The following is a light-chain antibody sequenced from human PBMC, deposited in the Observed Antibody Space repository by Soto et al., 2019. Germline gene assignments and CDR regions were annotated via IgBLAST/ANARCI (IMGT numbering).Light chain of an antibody. V-gene: IGKV3-20*01. CDR2: DAS. CDR1: QSVGNNN. Sequence: EIVLTQSPGTLSLSPGERATLSCRASQSVGNNNLAWYQQKPGQAPRFLIYDASSRATGIPDRFSGSGSGTDFTLTISRLEPEDVAVYYCQHYGSTPLTFGGGTKVEIK. J-gene: IGKJ4*01. CDR3: QHYGSTPLT.